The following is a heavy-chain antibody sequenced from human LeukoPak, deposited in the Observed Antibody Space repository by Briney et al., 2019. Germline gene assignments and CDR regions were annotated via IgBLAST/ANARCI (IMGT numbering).Heavy chain of an antibody. V-gene: IGHV4-59*02. CDR3: AREGYGSRSRDNWLDP. CDR2: IYYSGSP. Sequence: KPSETLSLTCTVSGASVTTSYWSWLRQPPGKSPEWIGYIYYSGSPIYSPSLNSRVTISLDTSKNRFSLKLTSVTAADTAVYYRAREGYGSRSRDNWLDPWGQGTLVTVSS. CDR1: GASVTTSY. J-gene: IGHJ5*02. D-gene: IGHD3-10*01.